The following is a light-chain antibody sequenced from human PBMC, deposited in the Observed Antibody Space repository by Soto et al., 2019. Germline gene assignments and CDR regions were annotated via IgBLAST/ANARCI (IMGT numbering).Light chain of an antibody. CDR1: QGISNN. V-gene: IGKV1-27*01. CDR2: AAS. Sequence: DIQMTQSPSSLSASVGDRVTSTCRASQGISNNLAWYQQKPGKVPKLLIYAASTLQSGVPSRFSGSGSGTDFTLTISSLQPEDVATYYCQKYNSAPTTFGGGTKVEIK. CDR3: QKYNSAPTT. J-gene: IGKJ4*01.